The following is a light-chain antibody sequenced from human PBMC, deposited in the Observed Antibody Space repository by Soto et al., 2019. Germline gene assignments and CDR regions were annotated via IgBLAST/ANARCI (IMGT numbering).Light chain of an antibody. J-gene: IGKJ5*01. Sequence: EILMTQSPLSLPVTPVEPASISCRSSQSLLHSNGYNYLDWYLQKPGQSPQLLIYTLSYRASGVPDRFSGSGSGTDFTLKISRVEAEDVGVYYCMQRIEFPSRITFGQGTRLEI. CDR2: TLS. V-gene: IGKV2-40*01. CDR3: MQRIEFPSRIT. CDR1: QSLLHSNGYNY.